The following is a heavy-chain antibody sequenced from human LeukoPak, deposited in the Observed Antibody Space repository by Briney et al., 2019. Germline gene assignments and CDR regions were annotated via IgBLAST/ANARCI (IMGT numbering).Heavy chain of an antibody. J-gene: IGHJ3*02. CDR1: GYTFTSYD. Sequence: ASVKVSCKASGYTFTSYDINWVRQATGQGLEWMGWMNPNSGNTGYAQKFQGRVTITRNTSISTAYMELSSLRSEDTAVYYCARVGLYYYDSSGYYQDAFGIWGQGTMVTVSS. CDR3: ARVGLYYYDSSGYYQDAFGI. D-gene: IGHD3-22*01. CDR2: MNPNSGNT. V-gene: IGHV1-8*03.